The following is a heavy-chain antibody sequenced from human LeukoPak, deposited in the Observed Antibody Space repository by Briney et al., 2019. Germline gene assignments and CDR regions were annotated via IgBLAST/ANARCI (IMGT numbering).Heavy chain of an antibody. J-gene: IGHJ4*02. D-gene: IGHD1-26*01. CDR2: ISTSSGTT. CDR3: ARDSGGDSGSLDY. CDR1: GYTFSSHG. V-gene: IGHV1-18*01. Sequence: ASVKVSCKASGYTFSSHGISWVRQAPGQGFEWMGWISTSSGTTNYAQKLQGRVTMTTDTSTSTAYMELRSLRSDDTAVYYCARDSGGDSGSLDYWGQGTLVTASS.